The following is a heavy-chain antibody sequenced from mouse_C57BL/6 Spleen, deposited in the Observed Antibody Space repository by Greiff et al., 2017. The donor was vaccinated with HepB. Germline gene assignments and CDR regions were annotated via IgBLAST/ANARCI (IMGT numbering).Heavy chain of an antibody. CDR2: IDPENGDT. Sequence: VQLQQSGAELVRPGASVKLSCTASGFNIKDDYMHWVKQRPEQGLEWIGWIDPENGDTEYASKFQGKATITADTSSNTAYLQLSSLTSEDTAVYYCTTGPTGFADWGQGTLVTVSA. J-gene: IGHJ3*01. CDR3: TTGPTGFAD. D-gene: IGHD3-2*01. V-gene: IGHV14-4*01. CDR1: GFNIKDDY.